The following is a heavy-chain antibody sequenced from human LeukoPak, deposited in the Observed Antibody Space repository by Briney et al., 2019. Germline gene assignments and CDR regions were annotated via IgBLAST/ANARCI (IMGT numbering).Heavy chain of an antibody. CDR1: GYTFTSYY. V-gene: IGHV1-46*01. CDR3: ARDESGNTVTSNFDY. CDR2: INPSGGST. D-gene: IGHD4-17*01. Sequence: ASVKVSCKASGYTFTSYYMHWVRQAPGQGLEWMGIINPSGGSTSYAQKFQGRVTMTRDTSTSTVYMELSSLRSEDTAVYYCARDESGNTVTSNFDYWGQGTLVTVSS. J-gene: IGHJ4*02.